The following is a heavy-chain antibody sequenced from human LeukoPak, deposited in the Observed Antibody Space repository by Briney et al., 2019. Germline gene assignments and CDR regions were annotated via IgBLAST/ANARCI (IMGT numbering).Heavy chain of an antibody. D-gene: IGHD5-12*01. V-gene: IGHV5-51*01. CDR3: ASRGYGTFDS. CDR1: GYTFINYW. Sequence: VESLKISCQVSGYTFINYWLGWVRQMPGKGLEWIGITYPRDSGTEYSPSFQGQVIISAGKSISTAYLQWNSLKASDTAMYYCASRGYGTFDSWGQGTLVTVSS. J-gene: IGHJ4*02. CDR2: TYPRDSGT.